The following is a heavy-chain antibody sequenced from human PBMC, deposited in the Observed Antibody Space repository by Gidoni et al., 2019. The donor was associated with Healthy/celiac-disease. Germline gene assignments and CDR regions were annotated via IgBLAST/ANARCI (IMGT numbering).Heavy chain of an antibody. CDR3: AKGGVEQQLVLGDAFDI. Sequence: EVQLLESGGGLVQPGGSLRLSCAASGFTFSSYAMSWVRQAPGKGLEWVSAISGSGGSTYYADSVKGRFTISRDNSKNTLYLQMNSLRAEDTAVYYCAKGGVEQQLVLGDAFDIWGQGTMVTVSS. CDR1: GFTFSSYA. J-gene: IGHJ3*02. V-gene: IGHV3-23*01. CDR2: ISGSGGST. D-gene: IGHD6-13*01.